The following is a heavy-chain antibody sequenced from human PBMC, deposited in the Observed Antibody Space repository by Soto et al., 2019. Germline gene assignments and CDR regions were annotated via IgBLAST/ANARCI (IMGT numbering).Heavy chain of an antibody. D-gene: IGHD3-3*01. CDR2: ISYDGSNK. J-gene: IGHJ4*02. Sequence: PGGSLRLSCAASGFTFSSYGMHWVRQAPGKGLEWVAVISYDGSNKYYADSVKGRFTISRDNSKNTLYLQMNSLRAEDTAVYYCAKDLDYDFWSGYNSDYWGQGTLVTVSS. CDR3: AKDLDYDFWSGYNSDY. CDR1: GFTFSSYG. V-gene: IGHV3-30*18.